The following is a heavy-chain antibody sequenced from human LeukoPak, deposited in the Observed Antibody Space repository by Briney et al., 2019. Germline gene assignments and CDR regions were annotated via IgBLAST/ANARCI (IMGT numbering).Heavy chain of an antibody. J-gene: IGHJ4*02. V-gene: IGHV1-69*05. CDR3: AKDETGSYDY. CDR1: GGTFSSYA. D-gene: IGHD1-26*01. Sequence: ASVKVSCKASGGTFSSYAISWVRQAPGQGLEWMGRIIPIFGTANYAQKFQGRVTITTDESTSTAYMELSSLRSEDTAVYYCAKDETGSYDYWGQGTLVTVSS. CDR2: IIPIFGTA.